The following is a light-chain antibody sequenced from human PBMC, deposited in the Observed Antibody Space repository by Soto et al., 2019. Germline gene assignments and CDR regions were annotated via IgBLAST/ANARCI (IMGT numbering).Light chain of an antibody. CDR3: AAWDDSLNGRF. Sequence: QSVLTQPPSASGAPGQSVTISCSGSSSNIGSNTVIWYQQVTGTAPKLLIYSTNQRPSGVPDRFSGSKSGTSASLANSGLQSEDEADYYCAAWDDSLNGRFFGGGTKVTVL. CDR1: SSNIGSNT. J-gene: IGLJ2*01. CDR2: STN. V-gene: IGLV1-44*01.